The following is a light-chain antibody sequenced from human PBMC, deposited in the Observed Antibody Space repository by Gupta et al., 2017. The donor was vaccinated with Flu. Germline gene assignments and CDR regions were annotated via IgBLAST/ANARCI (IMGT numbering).Light chain of an antibody. CDR3: NSRDSTDNHQAV. J-gene: IGLJ2*01. Sequence: SSELTQDPAVSVALGQTVRITCQGDSLRNSYASWYKQKTGQAPVLVIYAKNIRPSGIPDRFSGSSSGNTASLTITGAQAEDEADYYCNSRDSTDNHQAVFGGGTKLTVL. CDR1: SLRNSY. CDR2: AKN. V-gene: IGLV3-19*01.